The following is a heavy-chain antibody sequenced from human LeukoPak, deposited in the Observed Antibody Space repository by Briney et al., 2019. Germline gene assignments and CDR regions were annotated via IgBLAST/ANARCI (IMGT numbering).Heavy chain of an antibody. CDR1: GFTFSSYE. V-gene: IGHV3-48*03. CDR2: ISSSGSTI. D-gene: IGHD3-22*01. CDR3: ARLGDSSGYYRYNYYYYYYIDV. Sequence: GGSLRLSCAASGFTFSSYEMNWVRQAPGKGLEWVSYISSSGSTINYADSVKGRFTISRDNAKNSLSLQMTSLRAEDTAVYYCARLGDSSGYYRYNYYYYYYIDVWGKGTTVTVSS. J-gene: IGHJ6*03.